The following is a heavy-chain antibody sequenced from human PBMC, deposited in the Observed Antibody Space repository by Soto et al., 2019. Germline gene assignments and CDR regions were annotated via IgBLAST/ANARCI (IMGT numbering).Heavy chain of an antibody. J-gene: IGHJ5*02. CDR2: IYYSGST. Sequence: QLQLQESGPGLVKPSETLSLTCTVSGGSISSSSYYWGWIRQPPGKGLEWIGSIYYSGSTYYNPSLKSRVTLPETTPKTQSPRRRSCVPAEAPAVYYCAPGEVGYYDFLRGSGGSAPGGQGPRVTVSS. D-gene: IGHD3-3*01. V-gene: IGHV4-39*01. CDR3: APGEVGYYDFLRGSGGSAP. CDR1: GGSISSSSYY.